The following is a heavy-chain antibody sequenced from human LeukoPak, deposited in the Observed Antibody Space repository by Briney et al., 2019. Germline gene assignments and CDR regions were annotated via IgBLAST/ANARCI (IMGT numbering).Heavy chain of an antibody. V-gene: IGHV4-59*12. CDR3: AREGDIMITFGGVIDY. D-gene: IGHD3-16*01. CDR2: IYYSGST. CDR1: GDSISSYY. Sequence: PSETLSLTCTVSGDSISSYYWSWIRQPPGKGLEWIGDIYYSGSTYYNPSLKSRVTISVDTSKNQFSLKLNSVTPEDTAVYYCAREGDIMITFGGVIDYWGQGTLVTVSS. J-gene: IGHJ4*02.